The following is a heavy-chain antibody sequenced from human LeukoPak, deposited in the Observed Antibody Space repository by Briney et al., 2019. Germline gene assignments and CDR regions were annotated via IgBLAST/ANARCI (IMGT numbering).Heavy chain of an antibody. Sequence: SQTLSLTCTVSGGSISSGSYYWSWIRQPAGKGLEWIGRIYTSGSTNYNPSLKSRVTISVDTSKNQFSLKLSSVTAADTAVYYCARDSALYSSGWSNPLDYWGQGTLVTVSS. D-gene: IGHD6-19*01. CDR3: ARDSALYSSGWSNPLDY. J-gene: IGHJ4*02. CDR1: GGSISSGSYY. V-gene: IGHV4-61*02. CDR2: IYTSGST.